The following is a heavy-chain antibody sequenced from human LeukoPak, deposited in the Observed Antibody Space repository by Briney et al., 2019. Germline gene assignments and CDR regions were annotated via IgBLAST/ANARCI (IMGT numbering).Heavy chain of an antibody. J-gene: IGHJ4*02. CDR1: GYTFSTYW. D-gene: IGHD3-22*01. Sequence: PGESLKISCKGSGYTFSTYWIGWVRQMPGKGLEWMGIIYAGDSETRYSPSFQGQVTISADKSISTAYLQWSSLKASDTAMYYCARHGDLGYYDSSGYWGKWGQGTLVTVSS. V-gene: IGHV5-51*01. CDR2: IYAGDSET. CDR3: ARHGDLGYYDSSGYWGK.